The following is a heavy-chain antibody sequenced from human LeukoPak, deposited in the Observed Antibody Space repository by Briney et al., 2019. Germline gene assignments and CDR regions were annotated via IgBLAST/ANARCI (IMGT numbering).Heavy chain of an antibody. CDR1: GGSISSHY. Sequence: PSETLSLTCTVSGGSISSHYWSWIRQPPGKGPEWIGYIYYSGSTNYNPSLKSRVTISVDTSKNQFSLKLSSVTAADTAVYYCARGEYGDPLGVDYWGQGTLVTVSS. D-gene: IGHD4-17*01. V-gene: IGHV4-59*11. CDR3: ARGEYGDPLGVDY. CDR2: IYYSGST. J-gene: IGHJ4*02.